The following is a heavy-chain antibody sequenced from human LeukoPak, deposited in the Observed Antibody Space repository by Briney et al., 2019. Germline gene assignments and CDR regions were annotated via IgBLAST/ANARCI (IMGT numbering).Heavy chain of an antibody. D-gene: IGHD2-15*01. CDR2: IRYDGSNK. J-gene: IGHJ4*02. CDR1: GFTFSSYG. V-gene: IGHV3-30*02. Sequence: TGGSLRLSRAASGFTFSSYGMHWVRQAPGKGLEWVAFIRYDGSNKYYADSVKGRFTISRDNSKNTLYLQMNSLRAEDTAVYYCAKDPTYCSGGSCYSSVFYWGQGTLVTVSS. CDR3: AKDPTYCSGGSCYSSVFY.